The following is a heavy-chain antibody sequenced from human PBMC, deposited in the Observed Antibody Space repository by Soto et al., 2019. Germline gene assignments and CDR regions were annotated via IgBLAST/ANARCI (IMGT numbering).Heavy chain of an antibody. V-gene: IGHV1-69*13. CDR2: IIPIFGTA. CDR3: AREGPTIFGVVHYYYYGMDV. CDR1: GGTFSSYA. J-gene: IGHJ6*02. D-gene: IGHD3-3*01. Sequence: ASVKFSCKASGGTFSSYAISWVRQAPGQGLEWMGGIIPIFGTANYAQKFQGRVTITADESTSTAYMELSSLRSEDTAVYYCAREGPTIFGVVHYYYYGMDVWGQGTTVTVSS.